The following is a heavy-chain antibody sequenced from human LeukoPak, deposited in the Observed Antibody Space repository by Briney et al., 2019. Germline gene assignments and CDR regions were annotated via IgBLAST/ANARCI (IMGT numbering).Heavy chain of an antibody. D-gene: IGHD3-9*01. J-gene: IGHJ4*02. Sequence: SETLSLTCTVSGYSISSGYYWGWIRQPPGKGLEWIGSIYHSGSTYYNPSLKSRVTISVDTSKNQFSLKLSSVTAADTAVYYCAGNYDILTGPPFDYWGQGTLVTVSS. CDR2: IYHSGST. V-gene: IGHV4-38-2*02. CDR3: AGNYDILTGPPFDY. CDR1: GYSISSGYY.